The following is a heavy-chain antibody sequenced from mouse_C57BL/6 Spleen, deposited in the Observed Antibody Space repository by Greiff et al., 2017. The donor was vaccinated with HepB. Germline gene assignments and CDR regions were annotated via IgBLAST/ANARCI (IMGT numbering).Heavy chain of an antibody. J-gene: IGHJ1*03. V-gene: IGHV1-62-2*01. CDR2: FYPGSGSI. CDR3: AKHEENYGSSYWYFDV. CDR1: GYTFTEYT. Sequence: QVQLQQSGAELVKPGASVKLSCKASGYTFTEYTIHWVKQRSGQGLEWIGWFYPGSGSIKYNEKFKDKATLTADKSSSSVYMELSRLTSEDSAVYFCAKHEENYGSSYWYFDVWGTGTTVTVSS. D-gene: IGHD1-1*01.